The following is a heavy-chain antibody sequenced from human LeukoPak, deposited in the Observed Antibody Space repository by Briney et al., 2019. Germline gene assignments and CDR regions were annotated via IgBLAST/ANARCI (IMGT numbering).Heavy chain of an antibody. Sequence: GGSLRLSCAASGITVSIFWMHWVRQAPGEGLVWVSRINTDGSVTNYADSVEGRFTISRDNAKNMLYLQMNDLRAEDTAVYYCVTDRYSDSAFGDWGQGTLVTVSS. CDR3: VTDRYSDSAFGD. CDR2: INTDGSVT. J-gene: IGHJ4*02. V-gene: IGHV3-74*01. CDR1: GITVSIFW. D-gene: IGHD1-26*01.